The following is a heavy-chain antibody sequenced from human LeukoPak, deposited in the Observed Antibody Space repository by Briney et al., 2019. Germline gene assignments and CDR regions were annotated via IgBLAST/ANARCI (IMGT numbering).Heavy chain of an antibody. V-gene: IGHV3-7*03. D-gene: IGHD1-26*01. Sequence: GGSLRLSCAASGFTFSTYWMTWVRQAPGKGLEWVANIKQDGSEKYFVDSVKGRFTISRDNAKNSLYLQMNSLRAEDTALYYCARVSGSYYFDYWGQGTLVTVSS. J-gene: IGHJ4*02. CDR1: GFTFSTYW. CDR3: ARVSGSYYFDY. CDR2: IKQDGSEK.